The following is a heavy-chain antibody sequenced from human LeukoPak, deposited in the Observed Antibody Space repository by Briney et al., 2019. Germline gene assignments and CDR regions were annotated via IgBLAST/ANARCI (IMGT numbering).Heavy chain of an antibody. J-gene: IGHJ5*02. Sequence: SETLSLTCTVSGGSISSYYWSWIRQPPRKGLEWIGYIYYSGSTNYNPFLKSRVTISVDTSKNQFSLKLSSVTAADTAVYYCAGHRPVVVVAATLGGNWFDPWGQGTLVTVSS. CDR2: IYYSGST. V-gene: IGHV4-59*08. CDR3: AGHRPVVVVAATLGGNWFDP. D-gene: IGHD2-15*01. CDR1: GGSISSYY.